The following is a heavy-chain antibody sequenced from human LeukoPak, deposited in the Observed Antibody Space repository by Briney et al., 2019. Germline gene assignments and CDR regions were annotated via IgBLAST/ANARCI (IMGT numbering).Heavy chain of an antibody. J-gene: IGHJ4*02. CDR3: ARAYTNGDYLDY. CDR1: GFTFSRYS. CDR2: ISDSSRHI. D-gene: IGHD4-17*01. Sequence: PGGSMRLSCAASGFTFSRYSVNWVRQAQGKGLEWVSCISDSSRHIYYADSVKGRFTISRDNAKSSASLQMNSLRVDDTAVYYCARAYTNGDYLDYWGQGTLVTVSS. V-gene: IGHV3-21*01.